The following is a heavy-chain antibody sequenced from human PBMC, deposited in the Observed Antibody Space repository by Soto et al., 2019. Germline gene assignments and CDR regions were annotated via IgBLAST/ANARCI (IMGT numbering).Heavy chain of an antibody. D-gene: IGHD3-10*01. CDR2: INHCGST. J-gene: IGHJ6*02. CDR3: ARGGSGRLYYYYGMDV. Sequence: SETLSLTCAVYGGSFSGYYWSWIRQPPEKGLEWIGEINHCGSTNYNPSLKSRVTISVDTSKNQFSLKLSSVTAADTAVYYCARGGSGRLYYYYGMDVWGQGTTVTVSS. V-gene: IGHV4-34*01. CDR1: GGSFSGYY.